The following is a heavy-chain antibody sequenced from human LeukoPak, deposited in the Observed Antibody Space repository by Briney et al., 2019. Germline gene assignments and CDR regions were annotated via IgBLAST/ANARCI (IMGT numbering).Heavy chain of an antibody. Sequence: ASVKVSCKASGYTFTGYYMHWVRQAPGQGLEWMGWINPNSGGTNYAQKFQGWVTMTRDTSISTAYMGLSRLRSDDTAVYYCARGVPIPAAMSAFDIWGQGTMVTVSS. CDR2: INPNSGGT. CDR3: ARGVPIPAAMSAFDI. CDR1: GYTFTGYY. V-gene: IGHV1-2*04. D-gene: IGHD2-2*01. J-gene: IGHJ3*02.